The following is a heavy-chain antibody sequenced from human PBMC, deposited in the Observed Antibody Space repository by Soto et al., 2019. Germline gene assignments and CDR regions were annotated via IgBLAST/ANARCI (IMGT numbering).Heavy chain of an antibody. V-gene: IGHV3-21*01. J-gene: IGHJ3*02. Sequence: PGGSLRLSCAASGFTFSSYSMNWVRQAPWKGLEWVSSISSSSSYIYYADSVKGRFTISRDNAKNSLYLQMNSLRAEDTAVYYCARDPIEDCSGGSCYSGAFDIWGQGTMVTVSS. CDR2: ISSSSSYI. CDR3: ARDPIEDCSGGSCYSGAFDI. CDR1: GFTFSSYS. D-gene: IGHD2-15*01.